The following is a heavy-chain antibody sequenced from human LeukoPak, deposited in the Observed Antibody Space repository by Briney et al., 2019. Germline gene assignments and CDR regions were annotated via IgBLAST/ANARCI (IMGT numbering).Heavy chain of an antibody. CDR2: IYPGDSDT. V-gene: IGHV5-51*01. CDR1: GYSFTSYW. Sequence: GESLKISCKGSGYSFTSYWIGWVRQMPGKGLEWMGIIYPGDSDTRYSPSFQGQVTISADKSISTAYLQWSSLKASDPAMYYCARGGRGTNGVCPPPYWGQGTLVTVSS. D-gene: IGHD2-8*01. CDR3: ARGGRGTNGVCPPPY. J-gene: IGHJ4*02.